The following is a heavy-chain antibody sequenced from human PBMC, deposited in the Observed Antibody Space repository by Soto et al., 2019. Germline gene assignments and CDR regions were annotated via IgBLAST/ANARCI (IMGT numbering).Heavy chain of an antibody. J-gene: IGHJ6*02. V-gene: IGHV1-69*13. D-gene: IGHD5-18*01. CDR2: IIPIFGTA. CDR1: GGTFSSYA. Sequence: SVKVSCKASGGTFSSYAISWVRQAPGQGLERMGGIIPIFGTANYAQKFQGRVTITADESTSTAYMELSSLRSEDTAVYYCASSAMDHYYYGMDVWGQGTTVTVSS. CDR3: ASSAMDHYYYGMDV.